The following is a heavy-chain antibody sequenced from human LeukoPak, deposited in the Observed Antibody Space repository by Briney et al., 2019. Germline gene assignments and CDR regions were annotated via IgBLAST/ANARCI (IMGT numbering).Heavy chain of an antibody. J-gene: IGHJ4*02. CDR3: ARGRVRGVIDY. Sequence: GGSLRLSCAASGFTFSDYYMSWIRQAPGKGLEWVSYISSSSSYTNYADSVKGRFTITRDNAKNSLYLQMNSLRAEDTAVYYCARGRVRGVIDYWGQGTLVTVSS. CDR1: GFTFSDYY. V-gene: IGHV3-11*06. D-gene: IGHD3-10*01. CDR2: ISSSSSYT.